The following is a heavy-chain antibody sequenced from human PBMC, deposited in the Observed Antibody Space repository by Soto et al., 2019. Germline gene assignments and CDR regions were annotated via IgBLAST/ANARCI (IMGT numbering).Heavy chain of an antibody. V-gene: IGHV1-46*01. CDR1: GYTFTSYY. D-gene: IGHD3-22*01. CDR3: ARGYYDSSRYYPIGGFDY. Sequence: ASVKVSCKASGYTFTSYYMHWVRQAPGQGLEWMGIINPSGGSTSYAQKFQGRVTMTRDTSTSTAYMELSSLRSEDTAVYYCARGYYDSSRYYPIGGFDYWGQGTLVTVSS. CDR2: INPSGGST. J-gene: IGHJ4*02.